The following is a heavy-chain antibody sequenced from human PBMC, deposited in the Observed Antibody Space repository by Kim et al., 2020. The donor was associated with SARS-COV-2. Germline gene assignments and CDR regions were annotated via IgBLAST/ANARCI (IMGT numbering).Heavy chain of an antibody. J-gene: IGHJ4*02. Sequence: ADSMRGRFTLTRDNAKNSLYLQMNSLRAEDTAVYYCARVQTMVRGGSGYWGQGTLVTVSS. V-gene: IGHV3-11*06. CDR3: ARVQTMVRGGSGY. D-gene: IGHD3-10*01.